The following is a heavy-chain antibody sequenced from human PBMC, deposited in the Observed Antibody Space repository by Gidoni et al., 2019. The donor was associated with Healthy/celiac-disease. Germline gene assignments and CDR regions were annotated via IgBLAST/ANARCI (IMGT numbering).Heavy chain of an antibody. V-gene: IGHV3-21*01. D-gene: IGHD2-15*01. CDR2: ISRSSSYI. CDR3: AAGEGGSCFY. CDR1: GFTFSSYS. J-gene: IGHJ4*02. Sequence: EVQLVESGGGLVKPGWSLSLSCAASGFTFSSYSMNWVRQAPGKGLEWVASISRSSSYIYYAHSVKGRFTISRDNAKNSRYLQMNSLRAEDTAVYYWAAGEGGSCFYWGQGTLVTVSS.